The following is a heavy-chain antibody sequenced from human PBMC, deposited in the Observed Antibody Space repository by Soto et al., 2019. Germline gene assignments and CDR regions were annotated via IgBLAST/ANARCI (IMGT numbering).Heavy chain of an antibody. V-gene: IGHV1-2*02. CDR2: INPNSGGT. CDR3: ARVEYSSSWYGMDV. J-gene: IGHJ6*02. Sequence: GASVKVSCKASGYTFTGYYMHWVRQAPGQGLEWMGWINPNSGGTNYAQKFQGRVTMTRDTSISTAYTELSRLRSDDTAVYYCARVEYSSSWYGMDVWGQGTTVTVSS. D-gene: IGHD6-6*01. CDR1: GYTFTGYY.